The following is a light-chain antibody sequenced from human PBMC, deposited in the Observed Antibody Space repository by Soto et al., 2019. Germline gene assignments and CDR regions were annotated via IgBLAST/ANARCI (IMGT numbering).Light chain of an antibody. CDR2: EVT. Sequence: QSALTQPASVSGSPGQSITISCAGTSSDVGSYNLVSWYQQHPGRAPKLLIYEVTKRPSGVSNRFSGSKSGNTASLTISGLQAEDGADYYCCSYAGSSTWVFGIGTKLTVL. CDR1: SSDVGSYNL. CDR3: CSYAGSSTWV. J-gene: IGLJ1*01. V-gene: IGLV2-23*02.